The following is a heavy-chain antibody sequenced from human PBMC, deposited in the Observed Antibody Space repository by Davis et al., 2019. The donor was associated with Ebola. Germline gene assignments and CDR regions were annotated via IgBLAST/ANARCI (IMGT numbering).Heavy chain of an antibody. J-gene: IGHJ3*02. CDR2: IYTGDSDT. D-gene: IGHD2-8*02. V-gene: IGHV5-51*01. CDR3: ATLRRTITGMDDGFDI. CDR1: GNSFTSHW. Sequence: KISCKGSGNSFTSHWIGWVRQMPGMGLEWMGIIYTGDSDTRYSPSFRGQVTISADKSFKTAFLHWSSLKASDTAMYYCATLRRTITGMDDGFDIWGQGTMVTVSS.